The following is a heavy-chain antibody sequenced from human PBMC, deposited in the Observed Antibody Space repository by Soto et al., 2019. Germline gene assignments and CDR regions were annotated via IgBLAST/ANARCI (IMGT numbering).Heavy chain of an antibody. CDR3: AKDTGRGGGSAFDY. J-gene: IGHJ4*02. CDR2: ISGSGADT. Sequence: EVQLLESGGGLVQPGGSLRLSCAPSGFIFSNYAMSWVRQARGKGLEWVSAISGSGADTYYTESVKGRFTISRDNFKNTLYLQMNSLRAEATAVYYCAKDTGRGGGSAFDYWGQGTLVTVSS. V-gene: IGHV3-23*01. D-gene: IGHD2-15*01. CDR1: GFIFSNYA.